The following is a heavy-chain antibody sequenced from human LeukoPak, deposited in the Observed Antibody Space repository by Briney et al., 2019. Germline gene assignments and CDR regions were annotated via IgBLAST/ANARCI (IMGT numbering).Heavy chain of an antibody. CDR2: IYTSGST. V-gene: IGHV4-4*07. Sequence: SESLSLTCSVSGGSISSYYWSLIRQPAGKGLEWTGRIYTSGSTNYNPSLKSRVTMSVDTSKIQFSLKLSSVTAADTAVYYCARGSPRGRYYYYYMDVWGKGTTVTVSS. CDR1: GGSISSYY. CDR3: ARGSPRGRYYYYYMDV. J-gene: IGHJ6*03. D-gene: IGHD1-26*01.